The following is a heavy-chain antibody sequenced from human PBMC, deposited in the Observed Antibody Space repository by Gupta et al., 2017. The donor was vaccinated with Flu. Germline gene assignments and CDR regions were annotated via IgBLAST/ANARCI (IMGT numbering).Heavy chain of an antibody. CDR1: GFTFSNAW. J-gene: IGHJ4*02. V-gene: IGHV3-15*01. Sequence: EVQLVESGGGLVKPGGSVRLSCAASGFTFSNAWMSWVRQAPGKGLEWGGRVKSKTGGGTTDYAAPVKGRFTIARNDSKNTLYLQMNSLKTEDSAVYYCTTDLTSITIFGVNNIRSFANDYWGQGTLVTVSS. CDR3: TTDLTSITIFGVNNIRSFANDY. CDR2: VKSKTGGGTT. D-gene: IGHD3-3*01.